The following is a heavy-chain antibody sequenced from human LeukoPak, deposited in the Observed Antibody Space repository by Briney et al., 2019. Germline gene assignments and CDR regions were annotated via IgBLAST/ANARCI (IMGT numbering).Heavy chain of an antibody. D-gene: IGHD3-10*01. CDR3: ARDGYYTSGRNPYFDY. Sequence: PGGSLRLSCAASGLTFRGNSMNWVRQAPGKGLEWVSSISSRSNYIYYADSVKGRFTISRDNAKNSLYLQMNSLRAEDTGVYYCARDGYYTSGRNPYFDYWGQGTLVTVSS. V-gene: IGHV3-21*01. CDR2: ISSRSNYI. J-gene: IGHJ4*02. CDR1: GLTFRGNS.